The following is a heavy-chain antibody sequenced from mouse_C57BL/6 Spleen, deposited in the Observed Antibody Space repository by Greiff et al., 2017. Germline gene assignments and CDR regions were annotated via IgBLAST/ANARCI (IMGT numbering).Heavy chain of an antibody. CDR3: ARGDGYAAYYFDY. CDR1: GYTFTSYW. V-gene: IGHV1-59*01. Sequence: QVQLQQPGADLVRPGTSVKLSCKASGYTFTSYWMHWVKQRPGQGLEWIGVIDPSDSYTNYNQKFKGKATLTVDTSSSTAYMQLSSLTSEDSAVYYCARGDGYAAYYFDYWGQGTTLTVSS. CDR2: IDPSDSYT. J-gene: IGHJ2*01. D-gene: IGHD2-2*01.